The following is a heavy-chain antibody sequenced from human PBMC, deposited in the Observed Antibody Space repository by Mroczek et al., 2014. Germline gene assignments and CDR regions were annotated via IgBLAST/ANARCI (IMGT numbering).Heavy chain of an antibody. CDR2: IYTSGST. V-gene: IGHV4-61*02. J-gene: IGHJ4*02. CDR3: ARIVVPAAILRD. Sequence: VQLLESGPGLVKPSQTLSLTCTVSGGSISSGSYYWSWIRQPAGKGLEWIGRIYTSGSTNYNPSLKSRVTMSVDTSKNQFSLKLSSVTAADTAVYYCARIVVPAAILRDWGQGTLVTVSS. D-gene: IGHD2-2*01. CDR1: GGSISSGSYY.